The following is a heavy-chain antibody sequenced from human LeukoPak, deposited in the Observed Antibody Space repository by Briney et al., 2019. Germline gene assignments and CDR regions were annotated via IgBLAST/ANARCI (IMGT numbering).Heavy chain of an antibody. J-gene: IGHJ3*02. V-gene: IGHV1-24*01. D-gene: IGHD1-26*01. CDR1: GYTLTELS. CDR2: FDPEDGET. Sequence: ASVKVSCKVSGYTLTELSMHWVRQAPGKGLEWMGGFDPEDGETIYAQRFQGRVTMTEDTSTDTAYMELSSLRSEDTAVYYCATSSGSYDAFDIWGQGTMVTVSS. CDR3: ATSSGSYDAFDI.